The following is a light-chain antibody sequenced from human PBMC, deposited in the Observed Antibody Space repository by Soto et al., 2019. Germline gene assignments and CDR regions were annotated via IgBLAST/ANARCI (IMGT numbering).Light chain of an antibody. Sequence: VVTQTTLSLSFTPGQPASLSCTASQSLLHIAGEAILFWYFQKPGQSPQLLIYEVSTRVSGVPDRLCGSGSGTDFTLQTSRVETDDVGIYYCIQSTQLPPTFGQGTRLEIK. V-gene: IGKV2D-29*02. CDR3: IQSTQLPPT. CDR1: QSLLHIAGEAI. J-gene: IGKJ5*01. CDR2: EVS.